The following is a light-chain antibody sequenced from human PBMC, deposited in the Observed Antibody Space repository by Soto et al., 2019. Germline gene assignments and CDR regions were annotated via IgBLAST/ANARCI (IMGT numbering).Light chain of an antibody. CDR3: QHYGTSGL. V-gene: IGKV3-20*01. CDR2: AS. CDR1: QSVSDSY. J-gene: IGKJ3*01. Sequence: EIVLTQSPGTLSLSPGERATLSCRASQSVSDSYLAWYQQKPGQAPRLLIYASSRATGIPDRFSGSGSGTDFTLTISRLAPEDFAVYYCQHYGTSGLFGPGTKVDIK.